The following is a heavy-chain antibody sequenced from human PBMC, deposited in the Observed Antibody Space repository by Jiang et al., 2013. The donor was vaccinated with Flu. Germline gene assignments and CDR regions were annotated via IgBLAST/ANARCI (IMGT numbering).Heavy chain of an antibody. Sequence: TLSLTCIVSGGSISSSSYYWGWIRQPPGRDWNGLGVFIIWGNRTTTRPSKSRVTISVDTSKNQFSLKLSSVTAADTAVYYCAMEQQLGGGGVAFDISGQGTMVTVSS. CDR1: GGSISSSSYY. V-gene: IGHV4-39*01. CDR2: FIIWGNR. D-gene: IGHD6-13*01. CDR3: AMEQQLGGGGVAFDI. J-gene: IGHJ3*02.